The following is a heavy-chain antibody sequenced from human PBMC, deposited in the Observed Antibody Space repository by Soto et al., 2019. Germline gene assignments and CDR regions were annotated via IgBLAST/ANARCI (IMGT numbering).Heavy chain of an antibody. CDR2: ISYDGGRK. CDR1: GFTFSSHG. D-gene: IGHD6-13*01. J-gene: IGHJ4*02. CDR3: AKDYSRSWCSDY. Sequence: QVQLVESGGGVVQPGRSLRLSCAASGFTFSSHGMHWVRQAPGKGLEWVAFISYDGGRKYHADSVKGRFTISRDNSKNTLYLEMNSLRAEDTAVYYCAKDYSRSWCSDYWGQGTLVTVSS. V-gene: IGHV3-30*18.